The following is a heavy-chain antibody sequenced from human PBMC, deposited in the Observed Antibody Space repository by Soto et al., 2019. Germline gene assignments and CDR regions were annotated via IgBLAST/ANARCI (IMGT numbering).Heavy chain of an antibody. Sequence: GGSLRLSCAASGFTFSSYGMHWVRQAPGKGLEWVAVIWYDGSNKYYADSVKGRFTISRDNSKNTLYLQMNSLRAEDTAVYYCARGAHGQLAGGVFFDYWGQGTLVTVSS. CDR2: IWYDGSNK. V-gene: IGHV3-33*08. D-gene: IGHD1-26*01. J-gene: IGHJ4*02. CDR1: GFTFSSYG. CDR3: ARGAHGQLAGGVFFDY.